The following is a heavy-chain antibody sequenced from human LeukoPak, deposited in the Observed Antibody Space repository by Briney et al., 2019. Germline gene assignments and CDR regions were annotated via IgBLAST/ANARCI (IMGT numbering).Heavy chain of an antibody. V-gene: IGHV4-59*01. Sequence: SETLSLTCTVSGGSISSYYWSWIRQPPGKGLEWIGYIYYSGSTNYNPSLKSRVTISVDTSKNQFSLKLSSVTAADTAVYYCARHVGYCSGGSCSTLFDYWGQGTLVTVSS. CDR2: IYYSGST. J-gene: IGHJ4*02. CDR1: GGSISSYY. D-gene: IGHD2-15*01. CDR3: ARHVGYCSGGSCSTLFDY.